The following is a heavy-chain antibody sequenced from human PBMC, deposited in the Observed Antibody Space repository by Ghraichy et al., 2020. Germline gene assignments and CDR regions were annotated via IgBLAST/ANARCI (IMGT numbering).Heavy chain of an antibody. V-gene: IGHV4-39*07. CDR1: GGSISSSSYY. J-gene: IGHJ5*02. Sequence: SETLSLTCTVSGGSISSSSYYWGWIRQPPGKGLEWIGSIYYSGSTYYNPSLKSRVTISVDTSKNQFSLKLSSVTAADTAVYYCASQAETSWFDPWGQGTLVTVSS. CDR2: IYYSGST. CDR3: ASQAETSWFDP.